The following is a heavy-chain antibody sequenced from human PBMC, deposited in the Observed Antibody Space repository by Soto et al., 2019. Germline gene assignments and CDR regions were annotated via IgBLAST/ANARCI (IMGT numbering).Heavy chain of an antibody. D-gene: IGHD2-21*02. Sequence: SETLSLTCTVSGGSISSGDWCWSWVRQSPGKGLEWIGEIYYSGSTTYNPSLKSRVTISADKSENQFSLRLSSVTAADTAVYSCARRGCDSRFGAIDDWGQGTLVTVSS. CDR2: IYYSGST. CDR1: GGSISSGDW. V-gene: IGHV4-4*02. J-gene: IGHJ4*02. CDR3: ARRGCDSRFGAIDD.